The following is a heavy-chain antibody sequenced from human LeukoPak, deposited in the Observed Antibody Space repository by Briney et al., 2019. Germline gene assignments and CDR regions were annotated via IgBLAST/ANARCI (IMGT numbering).Heavy chain of an antibody. CDR1: GGSISRHY. J-gene: IGHJ4*02. D-gene: IGHD3-22*01. V-gene: IGHV4-59*11. CDR3: ARLYETSDYPLDH. CDR2: IYYSGAT. Sequence: SETLSLTCTVSGGSISRHYWSWIRQPPGKGLEWIGYIYYSGATNYNPSLKSRANISVDTSKNHFSLNLTSVTAADTAVYFCARLYETSDYPLDHWGQGTLVTVSS.